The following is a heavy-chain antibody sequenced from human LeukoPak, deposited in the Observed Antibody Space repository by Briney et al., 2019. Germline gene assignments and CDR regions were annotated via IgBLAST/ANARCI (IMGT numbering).Heavy chain of an antibody. J-gene: IGHJ4*02. CDR3: ASNLVGYCSSTSCQGEDY. Sequence: GGSLRLSCAASGFTFSSYWMSWVRQAPGKGLEWVANIKQDGSEKYYVDSVKGRFTISRDNAKNSLYLQMNSLRAEDTAVYYCASNLVGYCSSTSCQGEDYWGQGTLVTISS. CDR1: GFTFSSYW. CDR2: IKQDGSEK. D-gene: IGHD2-2*01. V-gene: IGHV3-7*01.